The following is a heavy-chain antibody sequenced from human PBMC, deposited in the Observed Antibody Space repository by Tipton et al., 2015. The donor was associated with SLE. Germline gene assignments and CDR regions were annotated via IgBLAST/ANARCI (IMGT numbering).Heavy chain of an antibody. J-gene: IGHJ4*02. CDR1: GYSFSSYW. CDR2: TYPGDADP. D-gene: IGHD5-12*01. V-gene: IGHV5-51*03. Sequence: QLVQSGGEVKKSGESLKISCKGSGYSFSSYWIGWVRQVPGKGLDWMGITYPGDADPRYSPSFQGHVTISVDKSITTAYLQWSSLKASDTAIYYCATTSNGYDYSFDYWGQGTLVTVSS. CDR3: ATTSNGYDYSFDY.